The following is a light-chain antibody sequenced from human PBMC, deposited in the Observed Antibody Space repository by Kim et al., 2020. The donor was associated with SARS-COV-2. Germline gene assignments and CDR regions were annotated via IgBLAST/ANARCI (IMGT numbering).Light chain of an antibody. J-gene: IGLJ3*02. CDR2: RGN. V-gene: IGLV1-44*01. CDR3: EAWDDRLNGPV. CDR1: SYNIGRFP. Sequence: GQRVTISCSGGSYNIGRFPVNWYQWLPGAAPQLLLARGNVRPSGVPDRFSGSKSGTTASLVIRGLQSEDEADYYCEAWDDRLNGPVFGGGTKVTVL.